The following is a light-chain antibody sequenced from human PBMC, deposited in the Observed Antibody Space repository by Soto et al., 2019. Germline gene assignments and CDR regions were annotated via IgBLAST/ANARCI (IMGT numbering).Light chain of an antibody. CDR3: QQYSYSPPWT. Sequence: EIVLTQSPATLSLSPVERATLSCRASQSVSSSYLAWYQQKPGQAPRLLIYDASNRATGIPDRFSGSGSGTDFTLTISRLEPEDSAVYYCQQYSYSPPWTFGQGTKVEI. CDR1: QSVSSSY. CDR2: DAS. V-gene: IGKV3-20*01. J-gene: IGKJ1*01.